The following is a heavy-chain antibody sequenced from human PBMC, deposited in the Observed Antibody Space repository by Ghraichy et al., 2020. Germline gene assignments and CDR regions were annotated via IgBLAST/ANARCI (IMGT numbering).Heavy chain of an antibody. Sequence: SVKVSCKASGGTFSSYAISWVRQAPGQGLEWMGGIIPIFGTANYAQKFQGRVTITADESTSTAYMELSSLRSEDTAVYYCARIWFGELVYYGMDVWGQGTTVTVSS. CDR1: GGTFSSYA. J-gene: IGHJ6*02. V-gene: IGHV1-69*13. CDR2: IIPIFGTA. D-gene: IGHD3-10*01. CDR3: ARIWFGELVYYGMDV.